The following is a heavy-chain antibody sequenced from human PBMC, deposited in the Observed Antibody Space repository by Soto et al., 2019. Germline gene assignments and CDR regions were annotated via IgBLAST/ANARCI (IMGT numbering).Heavy chain of an antibody. CDR1: GGSISSGGYY. V-gene: IGHV4-31*03. Sequence: QVQLQESGPGLVKPSQTLSLTCTVSGGSISSGGYYWSWIRQHPGKGLEWTGYIYYSGRTYYNPSFTRRVTISVDTSKNQCSLKLGSVTAADMAVYYCASALDYVPESITYGAFDIWGQGTMVTVCS. CDR3: ASALDYVPESITYGAFDI. CDR2: IYYSGRT. D-gene: IGHD3-10*01. J-gene: IGHJ3*02.